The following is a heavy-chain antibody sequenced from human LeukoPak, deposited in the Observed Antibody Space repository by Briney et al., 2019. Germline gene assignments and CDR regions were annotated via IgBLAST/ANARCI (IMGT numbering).Heavy chain of an antibody. Sequence: GGSLRLSCAASGFTFSSYSMNWVRQAPGKGLEWVSYISSGGSTTYYAGSVKGRFTVSRDNARNSLYLQMNSLRAEDTAVYYCARDHMGYDYWGQGTLVTVSS. V-gene: IGHV3-48*04. J-gene: IGHJ4*02. CDR3: ARDHMGYDY. CDR2: ISSGGSTT. D-gene: IGHD1-26*01. CDR1: GFTFSSYS.